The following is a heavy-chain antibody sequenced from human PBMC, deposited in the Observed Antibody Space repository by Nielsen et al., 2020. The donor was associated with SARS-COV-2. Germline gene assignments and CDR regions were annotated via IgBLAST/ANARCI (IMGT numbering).Heavy chain of an antibody. CDR1: GDSISSDDYY. Sequence: LRLSCRVSGDSISSDDYYWNWIRQPPGKGLEWIGYSYYSGSTYYNPSLKSRVTISIDTSKNQLSLRVKSVTAADTAVYYCASSSSWYGWFDPWGQGTLVTVSS. CDR3: ASSSSWYGWFDP. V-gene: IGHV4-30-4*01. CDR2: SYYSGST. J-gene: IGHJ5*02. D-gene: IGHD6-13*01.